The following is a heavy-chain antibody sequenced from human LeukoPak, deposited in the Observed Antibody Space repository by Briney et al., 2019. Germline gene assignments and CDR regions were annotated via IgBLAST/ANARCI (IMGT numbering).Heavy chain of an antibody. Sequence: GGSLRLSCAVSGFSFSNYGMHWVRQAPGEGLVWVAVIWYDGSKKYYADSVKGRFTISRDNSKNTVYLQMNTLRAEDTAVYYCASATGANWYFDLWGRGTLVTVSS. D-gene: IGHD1/OR15-1a*01. CDR1: GFSFSNYG. CDR2: IWYDGSKK. J-gene: IGHJ2*01. CDR3: ASATGANWYFDL. V-gene: IGHV3-33*01.